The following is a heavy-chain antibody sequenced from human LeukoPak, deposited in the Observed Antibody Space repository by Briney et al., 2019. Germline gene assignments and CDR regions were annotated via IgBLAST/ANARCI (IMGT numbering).Heavy chain of an antibody. Sequence: ASVKVSCKASGYTFTSYYMHWVRQAPGQGLEXXXIINPSGGSTSYAQKFQGRVTMTRDTSTSTVYMELSSLRSEDTAVYYCARAIEWELLGSFDYWGQGTLVTVSS. J-gene: IGHJ4*02. CDR1: GYTFTSYY. D-gene: IGHD1-26*01. CDR3: ARAIEWELLGSFDY. V-gene: IGHV1-46*01. CDR2: INPSGGST.